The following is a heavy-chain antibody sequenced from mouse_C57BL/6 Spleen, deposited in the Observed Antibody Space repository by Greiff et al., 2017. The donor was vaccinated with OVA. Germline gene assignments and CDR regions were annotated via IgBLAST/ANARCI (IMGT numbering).Heavy chain of an antibody. V-gene: IGHV1-15*01. Sequence: QVQLKESGAELVRPGASVTLSCKASGYTFTDYEMHWVKQTPVHGLEWIGAIDPEPGGTAYNQKFKGKAILTADKSSSTAYMELRSLTSEDSAVYYCTRRHYDCRYWYFDVWGIGTTVTVSS. J-gene: IGHJ1*03. CDR1: GYTFTDYE. CDR3: TRRHYDCRYWYFDV. CDR2: IDPEPGGT. D-gene: IGHD2-4*01.